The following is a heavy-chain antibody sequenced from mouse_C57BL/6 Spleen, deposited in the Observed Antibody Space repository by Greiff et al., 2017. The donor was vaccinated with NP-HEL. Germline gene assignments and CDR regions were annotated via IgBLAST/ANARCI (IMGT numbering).Heavy chain of an antibody. J-gene: IGHJ4*01. D-gene: IGHD1-1*01. Sequence: VQLKESGPGLVKPSQSLSLPCSVPGYSITSGYYWNWIRQFPGNKLEWMGYISYDGSNKYNPSLKNRISITRDTSKNQFFLKLNSVTTEDTATYYCARETTTVSMDYWGQGTSVTVSS. CDR1: GYSITSGYY. CDR3: ARETTTVSMDY. CDR2: ISYDGSN. V-gene: IGHV3-6*01.